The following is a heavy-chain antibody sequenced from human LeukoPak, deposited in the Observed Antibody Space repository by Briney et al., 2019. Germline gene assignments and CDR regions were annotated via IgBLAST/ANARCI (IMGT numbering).Heavy chain of an antibody. CDR1: GSTFSSYS. Sequence: GGSLRLSCAASGSTFSSYSMNWVRQAPGKGLEWVSVIYSGGSTYYADSVKGRFTISRDNSKNTLYLQMNSLRAEDTAVYYCAGAGRYYYDGSGYHFDYWGQGTLVTVSS. D-gene: IGHD3-22*01. CDR2: IYSGGST. CDR3: AGAGRYYYDGSGYHFDY. V-gene: IGHV3-53*01. J-gene: IGHJ4*02.